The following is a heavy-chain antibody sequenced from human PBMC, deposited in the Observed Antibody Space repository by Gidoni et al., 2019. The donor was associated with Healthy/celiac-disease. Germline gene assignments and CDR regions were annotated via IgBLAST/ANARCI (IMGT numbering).Heavy chain of an antibody. J-gene: IGHJ4*02. CDR1: GGTFSSYT. D-gene: IGHD6-13*01. V-gene: IGHV1-69*02. Sequence: QAHLVQSGAEVKKPGSSVKVSCKASGGTFSSYTISWVRQAPGQGLEWMGRIIPILGIANYAQKFQGRVTITADKSTSTAYMELSSLRSEDTAVYYCARLYSSSWTDFDYWGQGTLVTVSS. CDR3: ARLYSSSWTDFDY. CDR2: IIPILGIA.